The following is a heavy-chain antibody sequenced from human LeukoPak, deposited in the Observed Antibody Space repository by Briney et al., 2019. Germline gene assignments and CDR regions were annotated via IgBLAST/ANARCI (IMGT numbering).Heavy chain of an antibody. J-gene: IGHJ4*02. Sequence: PGGSLRLSCAASGFTFSSYAMSWVRQAPGKGLEWVSAISGSGGSTYYADSVKGRFTISRDNSKNTLYLQMNSLRAEDTAVYYCARLACSGSSTSCNLDYWGQGTLVTVSS. CDR1: GFTFSSYA. D-gene: IGHD2-2*01. CDR3: ARLACSGSSTSCNLDY. CDR2: ISGSGGST. V-gene: IGHV3-23*01.